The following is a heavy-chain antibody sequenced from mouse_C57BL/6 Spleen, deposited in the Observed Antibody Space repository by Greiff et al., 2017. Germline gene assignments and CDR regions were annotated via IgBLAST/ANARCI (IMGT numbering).Heavy chain of an antibody. CDR2: ISYSGST. CDR1: GYSITSGYD. V-gene: IGHV3-1*01. Sequence: EVHLVESGPGMVKPSQSLSLTCTVTGYSITSGYDWHWIRHFPGNKLEWMGYISYSGSTNYNPPLKSRISITHDTSKNHFFLKLNSVTTEDTAKYYCARGYDYLWYFDVWGTGTTVTVSS. CDR3: ARGYDYLWYFDV. J-gene: IGHJ1*03. D-gene: IGHD2-4*01.